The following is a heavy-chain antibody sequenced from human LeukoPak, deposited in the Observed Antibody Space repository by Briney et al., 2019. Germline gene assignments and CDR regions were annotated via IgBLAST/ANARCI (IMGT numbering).Heavy chain of an antibody. D-gene: IGHD6-19*01. CDR3: TTYSSGSCPF. Sequence: GGSLRLSCAASGITFSNAWMTWVRQAPGKGLEWVGRIYRSSNGETTDYGAPVKGRFTMSRDDSKNTLYPQMNSLKTEDTAVYYCTTYSSGSCPFWGQGTLVTVSS. V-gene: IGHV3-15*01. CDR1: GITFSNAW. J-gene: IGHJ4*02. CDR2: IYRSSNGETT.